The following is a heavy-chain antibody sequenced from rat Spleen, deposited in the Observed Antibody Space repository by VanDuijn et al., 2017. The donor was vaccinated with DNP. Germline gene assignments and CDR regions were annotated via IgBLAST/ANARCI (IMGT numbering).Heavy chain of an antibody. CDR2: ITNSGGDA. J-gene: IGHJ2*01. V-gene: IGHV5S13*01. D-gene: IGHD5-1*01. CDR3: TNDWELYY. Sequence: EVQLVESGGGLVQPGRSLKLSCAASGFTFSNYGMAWVRQAPTKGLEWVASITNSGGDAFYRDSVKGRFTISRDNAKNTLYLQMNSLRSEDTATYYCTNDWELYYWGQGVMVTVSS. CDR1: GFTFSNYG.